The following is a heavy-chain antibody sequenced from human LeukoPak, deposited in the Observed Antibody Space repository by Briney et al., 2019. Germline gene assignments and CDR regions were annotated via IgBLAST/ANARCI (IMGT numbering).Heavy chain of an antibody. V-gene: IGHV3-7*04. D-gene: IGHD3-22*01. CDR3: ARGRIGSY. J-gene: IGHJ4*02. CDR2: INQDGSEE. CDR1: GFTFSSYW. Sequence: PGGSLRLSCAVSGFTFSSYWVSWVRQAPGKGLEWVANINQDGSEEYYVDSVKGRFTVSRDNAKNSLYLQMNSLRAEDTAVYYCARGRIGSYWGQGTLVTVSS.